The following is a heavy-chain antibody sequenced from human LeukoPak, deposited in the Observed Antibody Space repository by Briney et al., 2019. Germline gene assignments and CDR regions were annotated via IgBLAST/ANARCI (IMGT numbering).Heavy chain of an antibody. CDR2: IKSKTDGGTT. D-gene: IGHD3-10*01. J-gene: IGHJ4*02. CDR1: GFTFSNAW. Sequence: GGSLRLSCAASGFTFSNAWMSWVRQAPGKGLEWVGRIKSKTDGGTTDYAAPVKGRFTISRDDSKNMLYLEMNNLKIEDTAVYYCTTVTMVRDYDYWGQGTLVTVSS. V-gene: IGHV3-15*01. CDR3: TTVTMVRDYDY.